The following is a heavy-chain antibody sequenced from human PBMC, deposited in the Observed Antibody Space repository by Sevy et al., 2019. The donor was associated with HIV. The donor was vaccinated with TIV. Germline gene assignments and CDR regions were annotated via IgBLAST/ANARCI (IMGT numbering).Heavy chain of an antibody. J-gene: IGHJ3*02. CDR1: GFTFSSYA. CDR2: ISYDGSNK. D-gene: IGHD5-12*01. CDR3: ARGAGDGYTGDAFDI. Sequence: GGSLRLSCAASGFTFSSYAMLWVRQAPGKGLEWVAVISYDGSNKYYADSVKGRFTISRDNSKNTLYLQMNSLRAEDTAVYYCARGAGDGYTGDAFDIWGQRTMVTVSS. V-gene: IGHV3-30-3*01.